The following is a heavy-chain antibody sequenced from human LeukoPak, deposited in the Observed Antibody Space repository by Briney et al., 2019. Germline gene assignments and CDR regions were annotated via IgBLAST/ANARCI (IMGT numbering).Heavy chain of an antibody. J-gene: IGHJ5*01. CDR1: GFTFSSYA. CDR2: ISYDGSNK. D-gene: IGHD2-2*01. CDR3: ARPRYCSSTSCYDDWFDP. Sequence: PGGSLRLSCAASGFTFSSYAMHWVRQAPGKGLEWVAVISYDGSNKYYADSVKGRFTISRDNSKNTLYLQMNSLRAEDTAVYYCARPRYCSSTSCYDDWFDPWGQGTTVTVSS. V-gene: IGHV3-30-3*01.